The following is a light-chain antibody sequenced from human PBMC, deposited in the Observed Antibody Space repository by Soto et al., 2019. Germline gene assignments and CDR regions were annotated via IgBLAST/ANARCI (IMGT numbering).Light chain of an antibody. CDR2: GAS. CDR1: QSVSSGY. V-gene: IGKV3-20*01. CDR3: QVFGSPPLYT. J-gene: IGKJ2*01. Sequence: ETVLTQPPDTLSLSPGERATLSCRASQSVSSGYLNWYQQKPGQAPRLLIYGASGRANGIPDRFSGSGSGTDFTLTISRLEPEDFAVYYCQVFGSPPLYTFGQGTKLEIK.